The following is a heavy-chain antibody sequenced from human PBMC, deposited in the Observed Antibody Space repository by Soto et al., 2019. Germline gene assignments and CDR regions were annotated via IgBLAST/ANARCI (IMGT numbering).Heavy chain of an antibody. CDR1: GYTFTSYG. J-gene: IGHJ4*02. Sequence: GGPVKVSCKASGYTFTSYGISWVRQAPGQGLEWMGWISAYNGNTNYAQKLQGRVTMTTDTSTSTAYMELRSLRSDDTAVYYCARDYIRGPDPYAVLNGYPVPGHSGQGTLLTVSS. D-gene: IGHD3-9*01. CDR2: ISAYNGNT. CDR3: ARDYIRGPDPYAVLNGYPVPGH. V-gene: IGHV1-18*01.